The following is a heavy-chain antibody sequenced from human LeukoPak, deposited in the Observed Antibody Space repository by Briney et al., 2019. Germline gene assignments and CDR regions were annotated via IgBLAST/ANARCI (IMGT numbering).Heavy chain of an antibody. D-gene: IGHD6-13*01. Sequence: SVKVSCKASGGTFSSYAISWVRQAPGQGLEWMGGIIPIFGTADYAQKFQGRVTITADESTSTAYMELSSLRSEDTAVYYCARSAAAGLNWFDPWGQGTLVTVSS. CDR1: GGTFSSYA. CDR3: ARSAAAGLNWFDP. V-gene: IGHV1-69*13. CDR2: IIPIFGTA. J-gene: IGHJ5*02.